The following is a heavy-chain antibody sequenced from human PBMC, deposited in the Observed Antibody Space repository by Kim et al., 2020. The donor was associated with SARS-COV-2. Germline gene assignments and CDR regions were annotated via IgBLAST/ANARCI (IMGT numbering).Heavy chain of an antibody. V-gene: IGHV4-34*01. Sequence: SETLSLTCAVYGGSFSGYYWSWIRQPPGKGLEWIGEINHSGSTNYNPSLKSRVTISVDTSKNQFSLKLSSVTAADTAVYYCARARPRDRVVITRGGYYYYGMDVWGQGTTVTVSS. J-gene: IGHJ6*02. CDR1: GGSFSGYY. CDR2: INHSGST. CDR3: ARARPRDRVVITRGGYYYYGMDV. D-gene: IGHD3-22*01.